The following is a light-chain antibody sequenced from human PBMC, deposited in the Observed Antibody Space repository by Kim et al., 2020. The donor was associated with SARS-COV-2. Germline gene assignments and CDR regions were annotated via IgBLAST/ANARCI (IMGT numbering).Light chain of an antibody. CDR3: GTWDSSLSAVV. CDR1: TSNIGNNY. V-gene: IGLV1-51*01. CDR2: DNN. J-gene: IGLJ2*01. Sequence: GQKVTVSCSGSTSNIGNNYVSRDQQLPGTAPKRLIYDNNNRPSGIPDQFSGSKSGTSATLGITGLQTGDEADYYCGTWDSSLSAVVFGGGTQLTVL.